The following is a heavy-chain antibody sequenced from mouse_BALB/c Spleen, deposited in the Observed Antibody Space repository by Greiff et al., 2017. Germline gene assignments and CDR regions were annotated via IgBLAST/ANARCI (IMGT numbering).Heavy chain of an antibody. CDR1: GYSITSGYY. CDR3: ARSYRYDGPSFAY. CDR2: ISYDGSN. V-gene: IGHV3-6*02. Sequence: EVQLQESGPGLVKPSQSLSLTCSVTGYSITSGYYWNWIRQFPGNKLEWMGYISYDGSNNYNPSLKNRISITRDTSKNQFFLKLNSVTTEDTATYYCARSYRYDGPSFAYWGQGTLVTVSA. D-gene: IGHD2-14*01. J-gene: IGHJ3*01.